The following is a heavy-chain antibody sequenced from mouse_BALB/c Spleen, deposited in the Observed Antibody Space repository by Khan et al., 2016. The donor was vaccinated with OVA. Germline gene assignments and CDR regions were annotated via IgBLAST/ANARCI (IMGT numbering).Heavy chain of an antibody. D-gene: IGHD2-10*01. J-gene: IGHJ1*01. Sequence: QIQLVQSGPELKKPGETVKITCKASGYTFTNYGMNWVKQAPGKGLKWMGWINTYTGEPTYADDFKGLFAISLEPSASTAYLQINNLKNEDTAKSFCARMKPYREMDVWGEGNTVTVST. CDR1: GYTFTNYG. V-gene: IGHV9-3-1*01. CDR3: ARMKPYREMDV. CDR2: INTYTGEP.